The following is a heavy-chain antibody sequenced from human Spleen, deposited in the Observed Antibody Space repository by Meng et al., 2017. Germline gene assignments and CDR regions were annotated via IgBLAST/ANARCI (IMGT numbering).Heavy chain of an antibody. D-gene: IGHD2-15*01. Sequence: QLVPSRAKGKKPGASVKVSCKVSGYTFGSYGISWVRQAPGQGLEWMGWISVYNGNTNHAQRFQGRVTMTTDTSKNQFSLQLDSVTPEDTAVYYCARTYCSGGSCYPDYWGQGTLVTVSS. CDR1: GYTFGSYG. V-gene: IGHV1-18*01. CDR2: ISVYNGNT. J-gene: IGHJ4*02. CDR3: ARTYCSGGSCYPDY.